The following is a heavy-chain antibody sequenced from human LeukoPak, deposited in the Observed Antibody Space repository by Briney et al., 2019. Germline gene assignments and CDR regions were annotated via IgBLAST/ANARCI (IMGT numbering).Heavy chain of an antibody. CDR3: AKAVGSGWYFDY. Sequence: PGGSLRLSCAASGFTFSSYWMSWVRQAPGKGLEWVSAISGSGGSTYYEDSVKGRFTISRDNSKNTLYLQMNSLRAEDTAVYYCAKAVGSGWYFDYWGQGTLVTVSS. V-gene: IGHV3-23*01. CDR2: ISGSGGST. J-gene: IGHJ4*02. CDR1: GFTFSSYW. D-gene: IGHD6-19*01.